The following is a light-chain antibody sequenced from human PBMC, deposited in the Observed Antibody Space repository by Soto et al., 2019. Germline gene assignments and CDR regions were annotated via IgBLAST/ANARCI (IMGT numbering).Light chain of an antibody. J-gene: IGKJ5*01. CDR3: QQYNNWPIT. V-gene: IGKV3-15*01. CDR2: GTS. CDR1: QSVSSN. Sequence: ETVMTQSPATLSVSPGERATLSCRASQSVSSNLAWYQQKPGQAPRLLIYGTSTRATGIPARFSGSGSGTDFTLTISSLQSEDFAVYYRQQYNNWPITFGQGTRLEIK.